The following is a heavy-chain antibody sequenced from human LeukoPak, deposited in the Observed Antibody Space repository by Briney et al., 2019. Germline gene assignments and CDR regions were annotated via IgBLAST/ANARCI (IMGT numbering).Heavy chain of an antibody. Sequence: SVKVSCKASGGTFSSYAISWVRQAPGQGLEWMGGIIPIFGTASYAQKFQGRVTITADKSTSTAYMELSSLRSEDTAVYYCARDSSCSSTSCYYGMDVWGKGTTVTVSS. J-gene: IGHJ6*04. CDR1: GGTFSSYA. V-gene: IGHV1-69*06. CDR3: ARDSSCSSTSCYYGMDV. D-gene: IGHD2-2*01. CDR2: IIPIFGTA.